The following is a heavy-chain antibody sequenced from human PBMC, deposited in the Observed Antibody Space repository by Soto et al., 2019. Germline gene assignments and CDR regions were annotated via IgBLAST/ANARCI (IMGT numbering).Heavy chain of an antibody. D-gene: IGHD4-17*01. CDR2: IFHSGST. J-gene: IGHJ1*01. Sequence: QLQLQESGPGLVKPSETLSLNCSVSGGSIRSSPYYWGWIRQPPGKGLEYIWSIFHSGSTYYNPSLQNRVTISVDTSKNKFSLQLNSVTTADTAVYYCSRLNDYVEYFQHWGQGALVTVSS. V-gene: IGHV4-39*01. CDR3: SRLNDYVEYFQH. CDR1: GGSIRSSPYY.